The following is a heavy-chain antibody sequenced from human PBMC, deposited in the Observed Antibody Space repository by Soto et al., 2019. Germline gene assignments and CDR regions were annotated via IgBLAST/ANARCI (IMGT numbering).Heavy chain of an antibody. D-gene: IGHD2-2*01. Sequence: GGSLRLSXAASGFTFSSYAMSWVRQTPGKGLEWVSTVSGSGDSTYYADSVKGRFTITRDNSENTVYLQMNGLRAEDTAVFYCAKDRIGAPSTGYYYGMDVWGQGTTVTVSS. J-gene: IGHJ6*02. CDR2: VSGSGDST. CDR1: GFTFSSYA. V-gene: IGHV3-23*01. CDR3: AKDRIGAPSTGYYYGMDV.